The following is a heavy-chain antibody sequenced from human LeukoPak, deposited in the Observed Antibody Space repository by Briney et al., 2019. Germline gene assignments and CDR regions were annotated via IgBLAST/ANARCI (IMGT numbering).Heavy chain of an antibody. CDR1: GGSISSGGYY. CDR2: IYYSGST. Sequence: SETLSLTCTVSGGSISSGGYYWSWIRQHPGKGLEWIGYIYYSGSTYYNPSLKSRVTISVDTSKNQFSLKLSSVTAADTAVYYCARDRDYYDSSGYYHYWYFDLWGRGTLVTVS. V-gene: IGHV4-31*03. CDR3: ARDRDYYDSSGYYHYWYFDL. D-gene: IGHD3-22*01. J-gene: IGHJ2*01.